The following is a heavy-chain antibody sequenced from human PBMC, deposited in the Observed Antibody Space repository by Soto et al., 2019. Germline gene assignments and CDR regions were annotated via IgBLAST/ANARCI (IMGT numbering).Heavy chain of an antibody. Sequence: QKQLQESGPGLLKPSETLSLTCTVSGGSISSTSYYWGWIRQPPGKGLEWIGNIYYSGSTYYNPSFKSRVTVSVDTSNTHFSLRLTSVTAADTAVYYCARVMIRSRMDHWGQGTLVTVSS. V-gene: IGHV4-39*02. J-gene: IGHJ4*02. CDR2: IYYSGST. CDR1: GGSISSTSYY. CDR3: ARVMIRSRMDH. D-gene: IGHD3-22*01.